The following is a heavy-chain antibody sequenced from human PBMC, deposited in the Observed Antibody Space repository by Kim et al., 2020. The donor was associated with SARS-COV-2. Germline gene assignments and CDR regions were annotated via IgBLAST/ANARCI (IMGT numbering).Heavy chain of an antibody. CDR2: NT. J-gene: IGHJ4*02. CDR3: AGDLREGNDY. V-gene: IGHV1-3*01. Sequence: NTKYSQKFQGRVTITRDTSASTAYMELSSLRSEDTAVYYCAGDLREGNDYWGQGTLVTVSS. D-gene: IGHD1-26*01.